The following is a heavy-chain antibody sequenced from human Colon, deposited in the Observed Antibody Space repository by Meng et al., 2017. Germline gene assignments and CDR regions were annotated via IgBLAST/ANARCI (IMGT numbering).Heavy chain of an antibody. J-gene: IGHJ3*02. D-gene: IGHD3-10*01. V-gene: IGHV3-33*01. CDR3: ARELLWFGEQNDAFDI. CDR1: GFTFSSYG. CDR2: IWYDGSNK. Sequence: GGSLRLSCAASGFTFSSYGMHWVRQAPGKGLEWVAVIWYDGSNKYYADSVKGRFTISRDNYKNTLYLQMNSLRAEDTAVYYCARELLWFGEQNDAFDIWGQGTMVTVSS.